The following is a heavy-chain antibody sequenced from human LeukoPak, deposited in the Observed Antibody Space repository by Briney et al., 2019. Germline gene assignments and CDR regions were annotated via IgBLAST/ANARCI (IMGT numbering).Heavy chain of an antibody. Sequence: GGSLRLSCAASGFTFSSYSMDWVRQAPGKGLEWVSSISSSSSYIYYADSVKGRFTISRDNAKNLLYLQMNSLRAEDTAVYYCARGAYCSGGSCYFHWYFDLWGRGTLVTVSS. V-gene: IGHV3-21*01. D-gene: IGHD2-15*01. CDR3: ARGAYCSGGSCYFHWYFDL. CDR1: GFTFSSYS. J-gene: IGHJ2*01. CDR2: ISSSSSYI.